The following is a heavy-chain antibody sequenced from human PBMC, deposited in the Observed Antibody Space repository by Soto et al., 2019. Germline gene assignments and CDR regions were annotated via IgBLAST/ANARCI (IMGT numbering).Heavy chain of an antibody. CDR3: ARNWNLALVPAAYFDS. J-gene: IGHJ4*02. CDR1: NFSVLTSIYY. Sequence: SETLSLTCTVSNFSVLTSIYYWAWIRQPPGKGLEWVGTVYYTGTTYYNPSLQSRVTISIDTSKNQFSLNLNSVTAADTAVYHCARNWNLALVPAAYFDSWGQGTLVTVSS. V-gene: IGHV4-39*01. D-gene: IGHD2-2*01. CDR2: VYYTGTT.